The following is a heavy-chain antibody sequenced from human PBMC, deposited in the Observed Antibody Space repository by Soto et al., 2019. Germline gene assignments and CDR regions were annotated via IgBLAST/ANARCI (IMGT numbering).Heavy chain of an antibody. D-gene: IGHD1-1*01. CDR1: GFTFSDYF. J-gene: IGHJ6*02. CDR2: ISSSSIST. Sequence: QVQLVESGGGLVKPGGSLRLSCAASGFTFSDYFMSWIRQAPGKGPEWISHISSSSISTNYADSVKGRFTISRDNAKNPLYLELTSLTAADTAIYYCAKNVDYSYFYAIDVWGQGTTVSVSS. CDR3: AKNVDYSYFYAIDV. V-gene: IGHV3-11*06.